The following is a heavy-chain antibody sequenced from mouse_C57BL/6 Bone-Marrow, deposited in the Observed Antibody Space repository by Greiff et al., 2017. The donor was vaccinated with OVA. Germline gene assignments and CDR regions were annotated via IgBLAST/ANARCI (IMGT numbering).Heavy chain of an antibody. Sequence: VKLQQPGAELVKPGASVKMSCKASGYTFTSYWITWVKQRPGQGLEWIGDIYPGSGSTNYNEKFKSKATLTVDTSSSTAYMQLSSLTSEDSAVYYGARVWFVGSHWDFDVWGTGTTVTVSS. D-gene: IGHD1-1*01. CDR1: GYTFTSYW. CDR2: IYPGSGST. CDR3: ARVWFVGSHWDFDV. V-gene: IGHV1-55*01. J-gene: IGHJ1*03.